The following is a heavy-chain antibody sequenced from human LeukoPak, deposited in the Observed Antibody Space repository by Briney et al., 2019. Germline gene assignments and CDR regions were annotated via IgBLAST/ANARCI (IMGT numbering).Heavy chain of an antibody. Sequence: GGSLRLSCAASGFTFSSYGMHWVRQAPGKGLEWVAVIWYDGSNKYYADSVKGRFTISRDNSKNKLYLQMNSLRAEDTAVYYCARDGPDYDYVWGSYRAPPPLDYWGQGTLVTVSS. CDR1: GFTFSSYG. D-gene: IGHD3-16*02. V-gene: IGHV3-33*01. J-gene: IGHJ4*02. CDR2: IWYDGSNK. CDR3: ARDGPDYDYVWGSYRAPPPLDY.